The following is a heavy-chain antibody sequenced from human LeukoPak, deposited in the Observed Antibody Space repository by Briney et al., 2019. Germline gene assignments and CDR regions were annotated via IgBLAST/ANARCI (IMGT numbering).Heavy chain of an antibody. Sequence: GGSLRLSCVTSGFTFTNYAIHWVRQAPGKGLEWVAVVSYDGDNEHYADSVKGRFTISRDNSKNTRYLEMDSLRTEDTAVYHCARDRSWFRGFSSGGPLHYFDYWGQGALVTVSS. J-gene: IGHJ4*02. CDR1: GFTFTNYA. CDR3: ARDRSWFRGFSSGGPLHYFDY. CDR2: VSYDGDNE. D-gene: IGHD3-9*01. V-gene: IGHV3-30-3*01.